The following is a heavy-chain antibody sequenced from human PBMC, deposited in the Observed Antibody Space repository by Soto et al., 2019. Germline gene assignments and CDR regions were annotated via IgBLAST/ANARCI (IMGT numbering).Heavy chain of an antibody. Sequence: GESLKISCKGSGYNFPTYWIGWVRQMPGKGLEWMGIIYPGDSETRYSPSFQGQVTISADKSIRTAYLQWSSLKASDTAMYYCARTSSLATRPGPENWFDPWGQGTLVTVSS. CDR3: ARTSSLATRPGPENWFDP. D-gene: IGHD6-6*01. CDR2: IYPGDSET. J-gene: IGHJ5*02. V-gene: IGHV5-51*01. CDR1: GYNFPTYW.